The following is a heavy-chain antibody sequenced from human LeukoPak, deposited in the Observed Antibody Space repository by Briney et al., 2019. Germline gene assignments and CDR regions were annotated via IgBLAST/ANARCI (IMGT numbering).Heavy chain of an antibody. Sequence: GASVKVSCKASGYTFTDYYIHWVRQAPGQGLGWMGWINSNSGATNYAQKFQGRVTMTRDTSISTAYMELTRLGSDDTAVYYCARDGSLGYWGQGTLVTVSS. V-gene: IGHV1-2*02. CDR1: GYTFTDYY. CDR2: INSNSGAT. CDR3: ARDGSLGY. J-gene: IGHJ4*02. D-gene: IGHD5-12*01.